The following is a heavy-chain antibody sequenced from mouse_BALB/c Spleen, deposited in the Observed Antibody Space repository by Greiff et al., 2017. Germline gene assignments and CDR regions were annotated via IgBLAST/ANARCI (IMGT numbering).Heavy chain of an antibody. J-gene: IGHJ3*01. V-gene: IGHV1S22*01. CDR1: GYTFTSYW. CDR3: TKGCAY. Sequence: LQQPGSELVRPGASVKLSCKASGYTFTSYWMHWVKQRPGQGLEWIGNIYPGSGSTNYDEKLKSKATLTVDTSSSTAYMQLSSLTSEDSAVFYCTKGCAYWGQGTLVTVSA. CDR2: IYPGSGST.